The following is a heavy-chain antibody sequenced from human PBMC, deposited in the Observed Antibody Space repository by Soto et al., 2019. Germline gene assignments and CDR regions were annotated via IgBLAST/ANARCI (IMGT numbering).Heavy chain of an antibody. J-gene: IGHJ4*02. CDR2: ISAYSGNT. V-gene: IGHV1-18*01. CDR1: GFTFTNYY. D-gene: IGHD1-1*01. CDR3: ARGDTYYVNWYFDY. Sequence: QVQLVHSGAEVKKPGASVKVSCKTSGFTFTNYYINWVRQAPGQGLEVMGWISAYSGNTNYAQNHQGRVTMTTDTSASTAYLELRSLRSDDTAVYFCARGDTYYVNWYFDYWGQGTLVTVSS.